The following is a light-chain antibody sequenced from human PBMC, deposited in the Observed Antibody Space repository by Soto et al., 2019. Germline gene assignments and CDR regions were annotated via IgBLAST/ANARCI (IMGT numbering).Light chain of an antibody. V-gene: IGLV2-14*01. CDR3: SSYGSTSTRYV. J-gene: IGLJ1*01. CDR2: EVS. Sequence: HSVLTQPASVSGSPGQSITISCTGTSSDVGGYNYVSWYQQHPGKAPKLMIYEVSNRPSGVSNRFSGSKSGNTASLTISGLQPEDEADYFCSSYGSTSTRYVFGTGTKLTVL. CDR1: SSDVGGYNY.